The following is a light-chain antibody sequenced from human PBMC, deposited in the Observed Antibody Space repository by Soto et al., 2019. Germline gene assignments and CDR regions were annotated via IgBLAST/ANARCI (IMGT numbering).Light chain of an antibody. J-gene: IGKJ4*01. CDR3: QQLRMYPST. Sequence: NQSPFSLSASVGYRVAFTCDGINITSRASQGIRSYLNWYQQKPGKAPKLLIYAASTLYGGVPSRFSGSGSGTDFALTITSLQAEDFATYYCQQLRMYPSTFGGGTKVDIK. CDR1: QGIRSY. CDR2: AAS. V-gene: IGKV1-9*01.